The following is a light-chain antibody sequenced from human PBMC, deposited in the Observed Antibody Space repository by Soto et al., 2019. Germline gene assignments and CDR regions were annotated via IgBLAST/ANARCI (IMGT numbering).Light chain of an antibody. CDR3: KQYETFSGT. V-gene: IGKV1-5*01. J-gene: IGKJ1*01. Sequence: DIQMTQSPSTLSASVGDTVTVTCRASQSVSGWLAWYPQKPGEAHKLLIYDASALPRGVQSRFSGSGSGTKFTLTIASLQPDDFATYYCKQYETFSGTVGPGTKVDIK. CDR2: DAS. CDR1: QSVSGW.